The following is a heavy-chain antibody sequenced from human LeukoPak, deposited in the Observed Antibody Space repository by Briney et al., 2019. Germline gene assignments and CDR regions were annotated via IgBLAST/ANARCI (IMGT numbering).Heavy chain of an antibody. V-gene: IGHV5-51*01. CDR2: IYPGDSDT. J-gene: IGHJ4*02. Sequence: GESLKISCKGSGYSFTSYWIGWVRQMPGKGLEWMGIIYPGDSDTRYSPSFQGQVTISADKSISTACLQWSSLKASDTAMYYCARYFDWLSTKYYFDYWGQGTLVTVSS. D-gene: IGHD3-9*01. CDR3: ARYFDWLSTKYYFDY. CDR1: GYSFTSYW.